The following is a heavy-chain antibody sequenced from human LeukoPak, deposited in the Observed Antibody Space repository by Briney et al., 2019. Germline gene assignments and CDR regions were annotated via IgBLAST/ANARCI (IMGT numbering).Heavy chain of an antibody. CDR2: FDPEDGET. J-gene: IGHJ4*02. V-gene: IGHV1-24*01. Sequence: ASVKVSCKVSGYTLTELSIHWVRQAPGKGLEWMGGFDPEDGETIYAQKFQGRVTMTEDTSTDTAYMELSSLRSEDTAVYYCATAQERGFGELFPNWGQGTLVTVSS. CDR3: ATAQERGFGELFPN. CDR1: GYTLTELS. D-gene: IGHD3-10*01.